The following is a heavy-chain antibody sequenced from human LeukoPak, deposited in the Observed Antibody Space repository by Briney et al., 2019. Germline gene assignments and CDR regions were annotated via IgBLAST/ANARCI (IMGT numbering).Heavy chain of an antibody. V-gene: IGHV3-15*01. Sequence: GGSLRLSCTASGFTFNNAWMSWLRQAPGKGLDWVGRIKSKSDGGTTDYAAPVKGRFTISRDDSKNTLYLQMKSLKTEDTAVYYCICLWFGEFIWGEGTMVSVS. CDR1: GFTFNNAW. CDR3: ICLWFGEFI. J-gene: IGHJ3*02. CDR2: IKSKSDGGTT. D-gene: IGHD3-10*01.